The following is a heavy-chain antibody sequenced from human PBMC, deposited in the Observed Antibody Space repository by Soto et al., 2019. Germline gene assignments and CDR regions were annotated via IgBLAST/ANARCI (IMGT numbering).Heavy chain of an antibody. D-gene: IGHD6-19*01. Sequence: QVQLVESGGGVVQPGRSLRLSCAASGFTFSSYGMHWVRQAPGKGLEWVALIWYDGSKKYYADSVKGRFTISRDNNKNIMYLQMDSLRAEDTAVYYCARKVAGTDSYGMHVWGQGTTVTVSS. CDR3: ARKVAGTDSYGMHV. J-gene: IGHJ6*02. CDR2: IWYDGSKK. CDR1: GFTFSSYG. V-gene: IGHV3-33*01.